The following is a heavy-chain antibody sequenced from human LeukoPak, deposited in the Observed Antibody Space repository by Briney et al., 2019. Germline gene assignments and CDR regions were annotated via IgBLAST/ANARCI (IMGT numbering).Heavy chain of an antibody. J-gene: IGHJ4*02. Sequence: SLRLSCTASGFTASGFGFGDYGLSWVRQAPGKGLEWVGFIRRKADGGTTDYAASVKGRFTISRHESESITYLQMNSLKTEDTAVYYCKSGASWGQGTLVTVSS. CDR3: KSGAS. CDR2: IRRKADGGTT. D-gene: IGHD7-27*01. CDR1: GFTASGFGFGDYG. V-gene: IGHV3-49*04.